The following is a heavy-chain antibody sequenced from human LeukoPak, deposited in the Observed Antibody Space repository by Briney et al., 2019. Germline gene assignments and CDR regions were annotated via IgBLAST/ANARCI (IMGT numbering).Heavy chain of an antibody. V-gene: IGHV4-4*07. J-gene: IGHJ4*02. Sequence: SETLSLTCSVSGVSVTDYYWSWVRQPAGKRLEWIGRNYPTGDTIYNPSLKSRVTMSVDMSKNHLSLKLTSVTAADAAVYYCARDLTARGSFDYWGQGILVSVSS. CDR3: ARDLTARGSFDY. D-gene: IGHD3-16*01. CDR1: GVSVTDYY. CDR2: NYPTGDT.